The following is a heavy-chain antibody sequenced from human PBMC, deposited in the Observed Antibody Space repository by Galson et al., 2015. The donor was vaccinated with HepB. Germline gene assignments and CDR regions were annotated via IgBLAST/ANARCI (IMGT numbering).Heavy chain of an antibody. D-gene: IGHD4/OR15-4a*01. CDR1: GYTFSSYD. Sequence: SVKVSCKASGYTFSSYDISWVRQAPGQGLEWMGWINPNSGDTNYAQKFQGRVTMTRDTSISTAYMELSRLRSDDTAVYYCANGALNPPHGCSVATGAQGPSAPASS. V-gene: IGHV1-2*02. CDR2: INPNSGDT. J-gene: IGHJ4*01. CDR3: ANGALNPPHGCSVAT.